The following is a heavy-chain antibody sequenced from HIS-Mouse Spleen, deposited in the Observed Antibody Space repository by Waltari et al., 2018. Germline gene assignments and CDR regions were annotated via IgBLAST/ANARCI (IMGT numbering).Heavy chain of an antibody. Sequence: QLQLQESGPGLVKPSETLSLTCTVPGGSIRRSRYYLVWIRQPPGKGLEWIGSIYYSGSTYYNPSLKSRVTISVDTSKNQFSLKLSSVTAADTAVYYCAREIPYSSSWYDWYFDLWGRGTLVTVSS. CDR3: AREIPYSSSWYDWYFDL. J-gene: IGHJ2*01. CDR1: GGSIRRSRYY. D-gene: IGHD6-13*01. CDR2: IYYSGST. V-gene: IGHV4-39*07.